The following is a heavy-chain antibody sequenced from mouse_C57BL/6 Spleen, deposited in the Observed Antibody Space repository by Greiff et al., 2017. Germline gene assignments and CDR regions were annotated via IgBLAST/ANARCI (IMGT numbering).Heavy chain of an antibody. D-gene: IGHD2-4*01. CDR2: ISSGGSYT. CDR1: GFTFSSYG. CDR3: ARIYYDYDGYYFDY. J-gene: IGHJ2*01. V-gene: IGHV5-6*01. Sequence: EVQLQESGGDLVKPGGSLKLSCAASGFTFSSYGMSWVRQTPDKRLEWVATISSGGSYTYYPDSVKGRFTISRDNAKNTLYLQMSSLKSEDTAMYYCARIYYDYDGYYFDYWGQGTTLTVSS.